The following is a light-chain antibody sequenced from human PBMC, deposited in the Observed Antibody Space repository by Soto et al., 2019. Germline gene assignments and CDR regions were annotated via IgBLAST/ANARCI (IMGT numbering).Light chain of an antibody. CDR2: GNS. Sequence: QPVLTQPPSVSGAPGQRVTISCTGSSSNIGAGYDVHWYQQLPGTAPKLLVYGNSNRPSGVPDRFSGSKSGTSASLAITGLQAEDEADYYCQSYNSSMTRSYVIGNGPKVTV. CDR3: QSYNSSMTRSYV. V-gene: IGLV1-40*01. CDR1: SSNIGAGYD. J-gene: IGLJ1*01.